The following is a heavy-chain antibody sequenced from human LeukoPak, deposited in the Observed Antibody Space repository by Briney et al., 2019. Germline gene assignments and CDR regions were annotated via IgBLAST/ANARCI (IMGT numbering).Heavy chain of an antibody. CDR3: ARLLRTDRYTDY. Sequence: PSQTLSLTCTVSGGSISSGSYYWSWIRQPAGKGLEWIVRIYTSGSTNYNPSLKSRVTISVDTSKNQFSLQLGSVTAADTAVYYCARLLRTDRYTDYWGQGTLVTVSS. V-gene: IGHV4-61*02. CDR1: GGSISSGSYY. J-gene: IGHJ4*02. CDR2: IYTSGST. D-gene: IGHD3-16*02.